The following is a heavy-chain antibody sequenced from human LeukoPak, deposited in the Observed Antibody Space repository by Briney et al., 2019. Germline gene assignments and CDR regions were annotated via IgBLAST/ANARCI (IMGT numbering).Heavy chain of an antibody. CDR2: VNPNSGNT. V-gene: IGHV1-8*01. CDR3: ARGFLPVGYCTNGVCFPFDP. CDR1: GYTFTNYD. J-gene: IGHJ5*02. Sequence: ASVKVSCKASGYTFTNYDINWVRQATGQGLEWMGWVNPNSGNTGYAQKFQGRVTMTRNTSISTAYMELSSLRSEDTAVYYCARGFLPVGYCTNGVCFPFDPWGQGTLVTVSS. D-gene: IGHD2-8*01.